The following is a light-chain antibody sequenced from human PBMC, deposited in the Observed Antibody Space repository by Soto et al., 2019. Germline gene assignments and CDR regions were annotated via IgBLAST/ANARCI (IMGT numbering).Light chain of an antibody. J-gene: IGKJ1*01. Sequence: EIVLTQSPGTLSLSPGERATLSCRASQSVGNNYLAWYQQKPGQAPRLLICGASNRATGIPDRFSGSGSGTDFTLTISRLEPEDFAVYYCQQYGSSGTFGQGTKVDIK. CDR3: QQYGSSGT. V-gene: IGKV3-20*01. CDR1: QSVGNNY. CDR2: GAS.